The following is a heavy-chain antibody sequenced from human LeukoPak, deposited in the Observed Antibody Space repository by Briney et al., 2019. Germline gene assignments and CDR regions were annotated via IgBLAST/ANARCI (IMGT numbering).Heavy chain of an antibody. CDR1: GFTFSSYA. CDR2: INSGDNT. J-gene: IGHJ4*02. V-gene: IGHV3-23*01. D-gene: IGHD4-17*01. Sequence: GGSLRLSCAASGFTFSSYAMSWVRQAPGKGLEWVSSINSGDNTYYAGSVKGRFTIFRDNSKNTLYLQMNSLGADDTAVYYCARRSTVTRTYSFDYWGQGTLVTVSS. CDR3: ARRSTVTRTYSFDY.